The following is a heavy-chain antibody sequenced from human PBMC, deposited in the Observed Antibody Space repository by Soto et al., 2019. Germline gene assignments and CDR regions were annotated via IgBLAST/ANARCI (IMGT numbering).Heavy chain of an antibody. CDR1: GGSISSGYYY. CDR2: IFYSGNT. J-gene: IGHJ3*02. V-gene: IGHV4-39*01. Sequence: SETLSLTCTVSGGSISSGYYYWGWIRQPPGKGLEWIGTIFYSGNTYYNPPLKSRVTISVDTSKNQFSLKLSSVTAADTAVYYCARHQRITVVRGVLDAFDIWGQGTVVTVSS. D-gene: IGHD3-10*01. CDR3: ARHQRITVVRGVLDAFDI.